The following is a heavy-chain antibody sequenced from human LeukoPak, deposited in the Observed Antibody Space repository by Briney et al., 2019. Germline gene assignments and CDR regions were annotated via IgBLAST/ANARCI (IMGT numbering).Heavy chain of an antibody. CDR3: AKSFGPVIAAAGTGAD. D-gene: IGHD6-13*01. Sequence: GGSLRLSCAASGFTFSSYEMNWVRQAPGKGLEWVSYISSSGSTIYYADPVKGRFTISRDNSKNTLYLQMNSLRVEDTAVYYCAKSFGPVIAAAGTGADWGQGTLVTVSS. J-gene: IGHJ4*02. CDR1: GFTFSSYE. V-gene: IGHV3-48*03. CDR2: ISSSGSTI.